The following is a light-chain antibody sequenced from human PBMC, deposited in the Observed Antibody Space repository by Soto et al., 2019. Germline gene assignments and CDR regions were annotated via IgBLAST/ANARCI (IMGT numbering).Light chain of an antibody. CDR2: DVT. CDR1: SSDIGGYTY. Sequence: QSALTQPASVSGSPGQSITISCTGTSSDIGGYTYVSWYQQHPGKAPKLIIYDVTDRPSGISDRFSGSKSGNTASLTISGLQTEDEADYSCSSYRTTTPVVFGGGTQLTVL. V-gene: IGLV2-14*03. CDR3: SSYRTTTPVV. J-gene: IGLJ2*01.